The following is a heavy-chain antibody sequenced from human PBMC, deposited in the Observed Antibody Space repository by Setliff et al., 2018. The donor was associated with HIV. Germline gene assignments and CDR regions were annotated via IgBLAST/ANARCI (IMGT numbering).Heavy chain of an antibody. CDR3: AKDVLVGGTYRLVPDY. Sequence: ASVKVSCKASGGTFKTYAISWVRQAPGQGLEWMGGIIPIFATTDYAQKFQGRVTIIADESTSTAYMELSSLRSEDTAVYYCAKDVLVGGTYRLVPDYWGQGTLVTVSS. V-gene: IGHV1-69*13. D-gene: IGHD3-9*01. J-gene: IGHJ4*02. CDR1: GGTFKTYA. CDR2: IIPIFATT.